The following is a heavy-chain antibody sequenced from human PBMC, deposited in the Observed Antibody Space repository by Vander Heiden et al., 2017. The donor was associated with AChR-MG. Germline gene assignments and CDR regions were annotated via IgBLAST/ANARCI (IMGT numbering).Heavy chain of an antibody. CDR1: GFTFSTYG. Sequence: QVQLVASGGGGVQPGRSLRLSCAAPGFTFSTYGMHWVRQAPGKGLEWVAVISYDGSNKYYADSVKGRFTISRDNSKKTLYLQMNSLRAEDTAVYYCAKDFLSGSFPTYYFDYWGQGTLVTVSS. D-gene: IGHD1-26*01. J-gene: IGHJ4*02. CDR3: AKDFLSGSFPTYYFDY. CDR2: ISYDGSNK. V-gene: IGHV3-30*18.